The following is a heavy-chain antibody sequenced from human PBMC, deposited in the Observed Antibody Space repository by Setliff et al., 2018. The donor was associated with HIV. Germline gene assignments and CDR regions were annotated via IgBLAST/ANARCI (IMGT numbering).Heavy chain of an antibody. CDR3: ARDAGYIGSSWDR. J-gene: IGHJ4*02. D-gene: IGHD5-12*01. V-gene: IGHV1-69*11. CDR1: GGTFSNYF. CDR2: IMPMLGTA. Sequence: SVKVSCKASGGTFSNYFISWIRQAPGQGLEWMGKIMPMLGTANYAQKFQGRVTITADESTSTVYMELRSLTSKDAAMYYCARDAGYIGSSWDRWGQGTLVTVSS.